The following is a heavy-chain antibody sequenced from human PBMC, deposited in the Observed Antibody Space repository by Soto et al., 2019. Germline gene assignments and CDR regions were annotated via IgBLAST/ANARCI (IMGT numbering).Heavy chain of an antibody. V-gene: IGHV1-8*01. CDR2: MNPNSGNT. CDR1: GYTFTSYD. J-gene: IGHJ6*03. CDR3: ARGPYYYYYMDV. Sequence: VQLVQTGAEVKKPGASVKVSCKASGYTFTSYDINWVRQATGQGLEWMGWMNPNSGNTGYAQKFQGRITMTRNTSITTAYMELSSLRSEDTAVYYCARGPYYYYYMDVWGKGTTVTVSS.